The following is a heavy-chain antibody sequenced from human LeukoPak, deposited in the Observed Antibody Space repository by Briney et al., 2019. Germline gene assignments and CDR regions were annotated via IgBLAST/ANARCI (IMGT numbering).Heavy chain of an antibody. J-gene: IGHJ4*02. CDR3: ARVIAARDYFDY. D-gene: IGHD6-6*01. CDR1: GFTFSRYW. V-gene: IGHV3-74*01. CDR2: ISPDGSRT. Sequence: PGGSLRLSCAASGFTFSRYWMHWVRQAPGKGLVWVSRISPDGSRTTYADSVKGRFTISRDNAKNSLYLQMNSLRAEDTAVYYCARVIAARDYFDYWGQGTLVTVSS.